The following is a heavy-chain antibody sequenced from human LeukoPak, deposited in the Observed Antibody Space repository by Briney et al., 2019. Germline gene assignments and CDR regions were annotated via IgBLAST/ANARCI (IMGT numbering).Heavy chain of an antibody. V-gene: IGHV3-48*01. CDR2: ITNSGNSK. Sequence: PGGSLRLSCAASEFTFSSYSMNWVRQAPGKGLEWVSYITNSGNSKSYADSVKGRFTISRDNTKNSLYLQMNSLRAEDMAVYYCARGSVVTPLDYWGQGTLVTVSS. CDR3: ARGSVVTPLDY. J-gene: IGHJ4*02. CDR1: EFTFSSYS. D-gene: IGHD4-23*01.